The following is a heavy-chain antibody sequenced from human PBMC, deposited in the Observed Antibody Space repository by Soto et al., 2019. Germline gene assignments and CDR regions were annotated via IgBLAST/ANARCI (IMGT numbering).Heavy chain of an antibody. CDR2: IYWNDDE. D-gene: IGHD6-19*01. CDR3: AHTSGGITWFDP. CDR1: GFSLSNIGVA. V-gene: IGHV2-5*01. Sequence: QITLRESGPTLVKPTQTLTLTCTFSGFSLSNIGVAVGWIRQPPGKALEWLTIIYWNDDERYNPSLKNRLTITKDTSRNQVVLTMTNIDPVDTATYFYAHTSGGITWFDPWGQGTLVTVSP. J-gene: IGHJ5*02.